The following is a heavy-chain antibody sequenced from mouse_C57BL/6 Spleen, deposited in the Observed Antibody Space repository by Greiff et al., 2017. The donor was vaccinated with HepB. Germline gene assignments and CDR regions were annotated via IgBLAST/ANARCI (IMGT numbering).Heavy chain of an antibody. CDR2: ISYDGSN. J-gene: IGHJ3*01. V-gene: IGHV3-6*01. Sequence: VQLKEPGPGFVKPSQSLSLTCPVIGYSITSGYYWNWIRQFPGNKLEWMGYISYDGSNNYNPPLKNRISITRDTSKNQFFLKLNSVTTEDTATYYCARGGVYDYFSWFAYWGQGTLVTVSA. CDR1: GYSITSGYY. D-gene: IGHD2-4*01. CDR3: ARGGVYDYFSWFAY.